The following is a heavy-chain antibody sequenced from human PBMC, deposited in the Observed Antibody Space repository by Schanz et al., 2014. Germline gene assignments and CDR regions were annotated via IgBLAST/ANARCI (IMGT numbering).Heavy chain of an antibody. CDR1: GFIVRSNY. Sequence: EVQLVESGGGLVQPGGSLRLSCAVSGFIVRSNYMTWVRQAPGKGLEWVSAMNESHSTIYYADSVKGRFTISRDNSKNTLYLQMNSLRAEDTAVYYCAKGRFGELSAFDIWGQGTMVTVSS. J-gene: IGHJ3*02. V-gene: IGHV3-23*04. CDR3: AKGRFGELSAFDI. CDR2: MNESHSTI. D-gene: IGHD3-10*01.